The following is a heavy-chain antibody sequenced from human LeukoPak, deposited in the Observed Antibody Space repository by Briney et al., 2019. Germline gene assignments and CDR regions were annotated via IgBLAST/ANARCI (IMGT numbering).Heavy chain of an antibody. CDR2: INHSGST. J-gene: IGHJ4*02. V-gene: IGHV4-34*01. CDR1: GGSFSGYY. D-gene: IGHD3-22*01. Sequence: PSETLSLTCAVYGGSFSGYYWSWIRQPPGKGLEWIGEINHSGSTNYNPSLKSRVTISVATSKNQFSLKLSSVTAADTAVYYCARGRRYYYDSSGYFFWGQGTLVTVSS. CDR3: ARGRRYYYDSSGYFF.